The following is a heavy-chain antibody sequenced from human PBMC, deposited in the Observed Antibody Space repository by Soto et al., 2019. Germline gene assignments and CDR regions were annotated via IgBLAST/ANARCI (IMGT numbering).Heavy chain of an antibody. J-gene: IGHJ6*02. CDR1: GYTLTELS. V-gene: IGHV1-24*01. CDR3: ATFRARITMVRGVIITSYYYGMDV. D-gene: IGHD3-10*01. CDR2: FDPEDGET. Sequence: ASVKVSCKVSGYTLTELSMHWVRQAPGKGLEWMGGFDPEDGETIYAQKFQGRVTMTEDTSTDTAYMELSSLRSEDTAVYYCATFRARITMVRGVIITSYYYGMDVWGQGTTVTVSS.